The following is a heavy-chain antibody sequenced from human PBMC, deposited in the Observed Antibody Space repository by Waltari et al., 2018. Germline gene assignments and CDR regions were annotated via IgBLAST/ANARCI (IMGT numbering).Heavy chain of an antibody. J-gene: IGHJ4*02. CDR2: SNAGNGNT. D-gene: IGHD3-9*01. Sequence: QVQLVQSGAEVKKPGASVKVSCKASGYTFTSYAMHWVRQAPGHRLEWRGWSNAGNGNTKYSQKFQGRVTITRDTSASTAYMELSSLRSEDTAVYYCARDRRYFDWLLSVWGQGTLVTVSS. CDR1: GYTFTSYA. CDR3: ARDRRYFDWLLSV. V-gene: IGHV1-3*01.